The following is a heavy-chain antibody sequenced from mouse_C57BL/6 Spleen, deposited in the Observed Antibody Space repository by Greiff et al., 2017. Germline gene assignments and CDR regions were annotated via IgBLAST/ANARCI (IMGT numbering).Heavy chain of an antibody. V-gene: IGHV1-61*01. CDR1: GYTFTSYW. Sequence: QVQLQQPGAELVRPGSSVKLSCKASGYTFTSYWMDWVKQRPGQGLEWIGNIYPSDSETHYNQKFKDKATLTVDKSSSTAYMQRSSLTSEDSAVSYCARGFTTVVATDYWYFDDWGTGTTVTVSS. J-gene: IGHJ1*03. D-gene: IGHD1-1*01. CDR2: IYPSDSET. CDR3: ARGFTTVVATDYWYFDD.